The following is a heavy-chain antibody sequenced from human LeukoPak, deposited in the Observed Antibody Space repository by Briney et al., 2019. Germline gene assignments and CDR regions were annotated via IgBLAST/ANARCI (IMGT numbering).Heavy chain of an antibody. CDR2: IYSSGST. J-gene: IGHJ5*02. CDR1: GDSFSLYY. V-gene: IGHV4-59*12. CDR3: ARDENGYVWGSFRA. D-gene: IGHD3-16*02. Sequence: PSETLSLTCTVSGDSFSLYYWSWLRQPPGKPLEWIGYIYSSGSTYYNPSLESRVTMSLDTSKNQFSLKLSSVTAADTAVYYCARDENGYVWGSFRAWGQGTLVTVSS.